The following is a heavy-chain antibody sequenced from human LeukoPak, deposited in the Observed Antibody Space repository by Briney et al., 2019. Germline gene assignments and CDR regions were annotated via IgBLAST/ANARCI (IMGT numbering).Heavy chain of an antibody. CDR2: ISAYNGNT. V-gene: IGHV1-18*01. CDR1: GYTFTSYG. J-gene: IGHJ5*02. D-gene: IGHD6-13*01. CDR3: ARSGSSSWYSPRWFDP. Sequence: ASVKVSCKASGYTFTSYGISWVRQAPGQGLEWMGWISAYNGNTNYAQKLQGRVTMTTDTSTSTAYMELRSLRSDDTAVYYCARSGSSSWYSPRWFDPWGQGTLVTVSS.